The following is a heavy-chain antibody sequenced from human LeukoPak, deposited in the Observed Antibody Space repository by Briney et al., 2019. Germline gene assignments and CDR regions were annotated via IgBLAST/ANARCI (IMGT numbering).Heavy chain of an antibody. V-gene: IGHV3-21*01. J-gene: IGHJ6*04. CDR2: VGTTSSQS. D-gene: IGHD1-7*01. CDR3: AGDGPTNSMDV. Sequence: PGGSLRLSCAASGFTFIHYGMNWVRQAPGKGLEWVAAVGTTSSQSFFRDSVKGRFTISRDNARNSMYLQMNSLRVEDTGVYYCAGDGPTNSMDVWGKGTTVTVSS. CDR1: GFTFIHYG.